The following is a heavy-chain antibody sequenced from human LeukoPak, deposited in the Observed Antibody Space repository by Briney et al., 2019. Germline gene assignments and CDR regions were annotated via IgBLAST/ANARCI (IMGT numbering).Heavy chain of an antibody. V-gene: IGHV3-49*03. CDR3: TTPYYYGSGTITPIYYFDY. CDR2: IRSKTYSGAT. CDR1: GFTFGDYG. Sequence: PGRSLRLSCTTSGFTFGDYGMSWFRQAPGKGLEWVSFIRSKTYSGATDYAASVKGRFVISRDDSESIAYLQMNSLSTEDTAVYYCTTPYYYGSGTITPIYYFDYWGQGTLVTVSS. J-gene: IGHJ4*02. D-gene: IGHD3-10*01.